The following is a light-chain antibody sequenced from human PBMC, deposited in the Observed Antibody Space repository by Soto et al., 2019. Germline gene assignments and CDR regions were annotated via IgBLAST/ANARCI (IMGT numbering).Light chain of an antibody. Sequence: PGSRVSLSCRASQSVSSSYLTWYQQRPGQAPRLLIYGASSRATGTPDRFSGSGSGTDFTLTISRLEPEDFAVYYCQQYYSSPWTFGLGTKVDIK. V-gene: IGKV3-20*01. CDR3: QQYYSSPWT. CDR1: QSVSSSY. J-gene: IGKJ1*01. CDR2: GAS.